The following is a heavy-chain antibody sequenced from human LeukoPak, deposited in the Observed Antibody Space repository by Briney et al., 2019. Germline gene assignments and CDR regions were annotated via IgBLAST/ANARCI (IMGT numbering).Heavy chain of an antibody. V-gene: IGHV3-20*04. CDR3: AKGGKYDILTGFPRSRLLGDY. D-gene: IGHD3-9*01. J-gene: IGHJ4*02. CDR2: INWNGGST. Sequence: GGSLRLSCAASGFTFNDYDMSWVRQAPGKGLEWVSGINWNGGSTGYADSVKGRFTISRDNSKNTLSLQMNSLRAEDTAVYYCAKGGKYDILTGFPRSRLLGDYWGQGTQVTVSS. CDR1: GFTFNDYD.